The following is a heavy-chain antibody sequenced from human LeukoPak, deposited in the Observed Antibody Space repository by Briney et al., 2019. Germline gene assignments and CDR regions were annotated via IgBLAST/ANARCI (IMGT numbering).Heavy chain of an antibody. J-gene: IGHJ4*02. Sequence: GGSLRLSCTASGFTFSNFWMGWVRQAPGKGLEWVSAISGSGGSTYYADSVKGRFTISRDNSKNTLYLQMNSLRAEDTAVYYCAKPSGSYSYWGQGALVTVSS. V-gene: IGHV3-23*01. D-gene: IGHD1-26*01. CDR1: GFTFSNFW. CDR3: AKPSGSYSY. CDR2: ISGSGGST.